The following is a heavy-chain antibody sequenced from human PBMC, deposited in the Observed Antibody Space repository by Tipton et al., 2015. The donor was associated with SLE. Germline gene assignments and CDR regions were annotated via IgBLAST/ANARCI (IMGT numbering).Heavy chain of an antibody. V-gene: IGHV4-4*02. Sequence: GSLRLSCAVSGGSISSTNWWSWVRQPPGKGLEWIAEIYHDGSTNYNPSLNSRVTMSLDKSKNQFSLYLQMNSLRAEDTALYYCAKDGGYCSGGTCYYFDYWGQGTLVTVSS. J-gene: IGHJ4*02. CDR2: IYHDGST. D-gene: IGHD2-15*01. CDR3: AKDGGYCSGGTCYYFDY. CDR1: GGSISSTNW.